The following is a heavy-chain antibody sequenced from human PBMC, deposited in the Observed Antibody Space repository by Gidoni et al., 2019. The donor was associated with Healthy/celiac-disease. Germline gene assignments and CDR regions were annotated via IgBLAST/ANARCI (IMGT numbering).Heavy chain of an antibody. D-gene: IGHD6-6*01. V-gene: IGHV3-23*01. CDR1: GFTFISYA. CDR2: ISGSGGIT. J-gene: IGHJ4*02. Sequence: EVQLLASGGGLVPPGGSLRRSCAASGFTFISYAMSWVRQDPGKGLEWVSGISGSGGITYYADSVKGRFTISRDNSKNTLYLQMNSLRAEDTAVYYCAKSEYSSSSTARENYWGQGTLVTVSS. CDR3: AKSEYSSSSTARENY.